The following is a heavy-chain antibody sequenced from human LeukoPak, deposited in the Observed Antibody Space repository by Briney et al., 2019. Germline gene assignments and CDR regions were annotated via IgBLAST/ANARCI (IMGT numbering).Heavy chain of an antibody. D-gene: IGHD3-10*01. Sequence: GGSLRLSCAASGFTFSDYYVSWIRQAPGKGPEWVSYISSSGSTKYYADSVKGRFTISRDNAKNSYLQMNSLRAEDTAVYYCARDGHAYGRGSPHYWGQGTLVTVSS. CDR3: ARDGHAYGRGSPHY. CDR2: ISSSGSTK. J-gene: IGHJ4*02. V-gene: IGHV3-11*01. CDR1: GFTFSDYY.